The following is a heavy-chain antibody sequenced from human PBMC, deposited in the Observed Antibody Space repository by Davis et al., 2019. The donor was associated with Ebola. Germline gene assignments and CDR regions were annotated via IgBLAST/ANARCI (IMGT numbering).Heavy chain of an antibody. V-gene: IGHV1-46*03. D-gene: IGHD1-26*01. CDR1: GYTFTSYY. CDR3: ASLVAWELLPRGDY. Sequence: ASVKVSCKASGYTFTSYYMHWVRQAPGQGLEWMGIINPSGGSTSYAQKFQGRVTMTRDTSTSTVYMELSSLKTEDTAVYYCASLVAWELLPRGDYWGQGTLVTVSS. J-gene: IGHJ4*02. CDR2: INPSGGST.